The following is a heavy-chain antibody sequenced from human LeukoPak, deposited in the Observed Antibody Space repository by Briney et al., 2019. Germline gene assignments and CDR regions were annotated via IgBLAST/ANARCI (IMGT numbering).Heavy chain of an antibody. Sequence: SETLSLTCTVSGGSISSYYWSWIRQPPGKGLEWIGYIYYSGSTNYNPSLKSLVTISVDTSKNQFSLKLSSVTAADTAVYYCARSSGYYGNWFDPWGQGTLVTVSS. J-gene: IGHJ5*02. CDR3: ARSSGYYGNWFDP. CDR2: IYYSGST. V-gene: IGHV4-59*08. D-gene: IGHD3-22*01. CDR1: GGSISSYY.